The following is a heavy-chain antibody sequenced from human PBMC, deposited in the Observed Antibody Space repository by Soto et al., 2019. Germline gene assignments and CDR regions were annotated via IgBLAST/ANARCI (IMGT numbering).Heavy chain of an antibody. V-gene: IGHV1-69*12. CDR3: ASRRVVVTAKAYYFDY. D-gene: IGHD2-21*02. Sequence: QVQLVQSGAEVKKPGSSVKVSCKASGGTFSSYAISWVRQAPGQGLEWMGGIIPIFGTANYAQKFQGRVTITADESTSTAYMELSSLRSEDTAVYYFASRRVVVTAKAYYFDYWGQGTLVTVSS. CDR2: IIPIFGTA. CDR1: GGTFSSYA. J-gene: IGHJ4*02.